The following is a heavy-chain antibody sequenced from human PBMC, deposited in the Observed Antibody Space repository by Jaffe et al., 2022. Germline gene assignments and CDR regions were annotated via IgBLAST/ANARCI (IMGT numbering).Heavy chain of an antibody. V-gene: IGHV1-69*05. CDR2: IIPIFGTA. CDR3: AGGDYGDPLVGVGAFDI. Sequence: QVQLVQSGAEVKKPGSSVKVSCKASGGTFSSYAISWVRQAPGQGLEWMGGIIPIFGTANYAQKFQGRVTITTDESTSTAYMELSSLRSEDTAVYYCAGGDYGDPLVGVGAFDIWGQGTMVTVSS. D-gene: IGHD4-17*01. CDR1: GGTFSSYA. J-gene: IGHJ3*02.